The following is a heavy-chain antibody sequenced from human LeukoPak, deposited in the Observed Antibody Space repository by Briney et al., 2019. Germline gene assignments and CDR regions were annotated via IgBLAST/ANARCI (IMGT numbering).Heavy chain of an antibody. V-gene: IGHV1-69*04. J-gene: IGHJ4*02. CDR1: GGTFSSYA. D-gene: IGHD3-3*01. Sequence: GASVKVSCKTSGGTFSSYAISWVRQAPGQGLEWMGRIIPILGIANYAQKFQGRVTITADKSTSTAYMELSSLRSEDTAVYYCAIPNSRAAEWYYWGQGTLVTVSS. CDR2: IIPILGIA. CDR3: AIPNSRAAEWYY.